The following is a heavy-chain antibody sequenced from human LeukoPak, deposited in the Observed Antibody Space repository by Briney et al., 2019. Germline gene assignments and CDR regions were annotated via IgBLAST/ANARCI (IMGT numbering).Heavy chain of an antibody. CDR3: ARDPDFWSGFLI. Sequence: PSETLSLTCTVSGGSISSSSDYWGWIRQPPGTGLEWIGSIYYSGNTYYNPSLKSRVTISVDTSKDQFSLKLSSMTAADTAVYYCARDPDFWSGFLIWGQGTMVIVSS. CDR1: GGSISSSSDY. D-gene: IGHD3-3*01. V-gene: IGHV4-39*02. CDR2: IYYSGNT. J-gene: IGHJ3*02.